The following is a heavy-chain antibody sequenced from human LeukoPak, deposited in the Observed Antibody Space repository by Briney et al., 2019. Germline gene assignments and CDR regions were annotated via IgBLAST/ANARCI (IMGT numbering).Heavy chain of an antibody. V-gene: IGHV3-72*01. Sequence: GRSLRLSCAASGFTFSSYNMNWVRQAPGKGLEWVGRIRNKANSYTTQYAASVKGRFTISRDDSQNSLYLQMNSLKIEDTALYYCARAPPIDYWGQGTLVTVSS. CDR2: IRNKANSYTT. CDR3: ARAPPIDY. J-gene: IGHJ4*02. CDR1: GFTFSSYN.